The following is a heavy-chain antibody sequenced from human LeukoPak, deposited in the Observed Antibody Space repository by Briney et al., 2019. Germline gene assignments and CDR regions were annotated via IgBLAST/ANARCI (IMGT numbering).Heavy chain of an antibody. Sequence: SQTLSLTCAFSGDSVSSNSAAWNWIRQSPSTGLEWLGRTYYRSKWYNDYAVSVKSRITINPDTSKNQFSLQLNSVTPEDTAVYYCARGYDILTGYYVDYYYYGMDVWGKGTTVTVSS. CDR2: TYYRSKWYN. V-gene: IGHV6-1*01. CDR1: GDSVSSNSAA. D-gene: IGHD3-9*01. CDR3: ARGYDILTGYYVDYYYYGMDV. J-gene: IGHJ6*04.